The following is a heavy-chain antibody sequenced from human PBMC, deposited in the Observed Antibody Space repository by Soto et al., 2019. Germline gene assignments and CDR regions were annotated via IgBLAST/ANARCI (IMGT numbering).Heavy chain of an antibody. V-gene: IGHV1-69*06. CDR2: IIPIFGTA. CDR3: VGMSGGMDV. D-gene: IGHD1-26*01. Sequence: SVNVSSKASAGTFSSYAISFVRQAPGQGREWMGGIIPIFGTANYAQKFQGRVTITADKSTRTAYMELSSLRSEDTAVYYGVGMSGGMDVWGQGTTVTVSS. J-gene: IGHJ6*02. CDR1: AGTFSSYA.